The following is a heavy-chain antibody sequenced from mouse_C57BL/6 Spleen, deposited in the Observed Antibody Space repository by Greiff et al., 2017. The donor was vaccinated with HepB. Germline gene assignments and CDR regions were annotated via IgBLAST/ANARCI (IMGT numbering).Heavy chain of an antibody. CDR2: IYPGSGST. J-gene: IGHJ2*01. CDR3: AIPAYGNYDLYYFDY. CDR1: GYTFTSYW. D-gene: IGHD2-1*01. V-gene: IGHV1-55*01. Sequence: QVQLQQSGAELVKPGASVKMSCKASGYTFTSYWITWVKQRPGQGLEWIGDIYPGSGSTNYNEKFKSKATLTVDTSSSTAYMQLSSLTSADSAVYYCAIPAYGNYDLYYFDYWGQGTTLTVSS.